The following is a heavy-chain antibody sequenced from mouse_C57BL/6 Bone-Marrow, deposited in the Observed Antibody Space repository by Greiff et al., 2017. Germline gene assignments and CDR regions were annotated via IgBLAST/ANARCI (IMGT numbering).Heavy chain of an antibody. CDR3: ERKGGDYYGGSYWSFDV. D-gene: IGHD1-1*01. J-gene: IGHJ1*03. CDR1: GYTFTSYW. CDR2: IHPNSGST. Sequence: QVQLQQPGAELVKPGASVKLSCKASGYTFTSYWMHWVRQRPGQGLEWIGMIHPNSGSTNYNEKFKSKDTLTVDKSSSTDYMQLSSLTSEDSAVYYWERKGGDYYGGSYWSFDVWGKGTTVTVSS. V-gene: IGHV1-64*01.